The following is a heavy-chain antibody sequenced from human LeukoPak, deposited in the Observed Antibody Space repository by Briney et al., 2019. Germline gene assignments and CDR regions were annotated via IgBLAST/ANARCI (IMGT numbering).Heavy chain of an antibody. CDR2: INPNSGGT. Sequence: ASLKLSCKASGYTFTAYYMHWVRQAPGQGLEWMGWINPNSGGTDYAQKFQGRVTMTRDTSNSTAYMELSRLTAEDTAVYYCARSATFDLLLYTIDYWGQGTLVTVSS. J-gene: IGHJ4*02. D-gene: IGHD3-9*01. CDR1: GYTFTAYY. V-gene: IGHV1-2*02. CDR3: ARSATFDLLLYTIDY.